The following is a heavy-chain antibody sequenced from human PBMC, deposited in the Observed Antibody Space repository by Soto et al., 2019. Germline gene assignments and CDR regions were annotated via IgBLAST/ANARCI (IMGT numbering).Heavy chain of an antibody. CDR3: ARDYAAIGPFGAYYYYGMDV. V-gene: IGHV4-31*03. Sequence: QVQLQESGPGLVKPSQTLSLTCTVSGGSISSGGYYWSWIRQHPGKGLEWIGYIYYSGSTYYNPSLTSRVTISVATSKNQFSLKLSSVTAADTAVYYCARDYAAIGPFGAYYYYGMDVWGQGTTVTVSS. CDR1: GGSISSGGYY. CDR2: IYYSGST. D-gene: IGHD3-16*01. J-gene: IGHJ6*02.